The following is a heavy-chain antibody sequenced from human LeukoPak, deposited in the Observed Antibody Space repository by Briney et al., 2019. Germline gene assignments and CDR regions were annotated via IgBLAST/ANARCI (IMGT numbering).Heavy chain of an antibody. J-gene: IGHJ6*02. CDR3: ARRFIGTGNYYYYYGMDV. V-gene: IGHV1-69*04. Sequence: SVKVSCKASGGTFSSYAISWVRQAPGQGLEWMGRIIPILGIANYAQKFQGRVTITADKSTSTAYMELSSLRSEDTAVYYCARRFIGTGNYYYYYGMDVWGQGTTATVSS. CDR2: IIPILGIA. CDR1: GGTFSSYA. D-gene: IGHD1-1*01.